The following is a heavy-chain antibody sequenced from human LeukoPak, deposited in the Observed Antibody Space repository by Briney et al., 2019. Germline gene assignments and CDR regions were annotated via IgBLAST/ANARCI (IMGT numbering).Heavy chain of an antibody. D-gene: IGHD5-18*01. CDR1: GDALSTYY. J-gene: IGHJ4*02. CDR2: VTYETT. V-gene: IGHV4-4*08. Sequence: SGTLSLTCSLSGDALSTYYWNWVRQTPGKGLEWIGHVTYETTAYNPSLKSRVTISLDTSKNESSLQLRSVTAADTAVYFCARDQRHSYGKYFDPWSQGILVSVSS. CDR3: ARDQRHSYGKYFDP.